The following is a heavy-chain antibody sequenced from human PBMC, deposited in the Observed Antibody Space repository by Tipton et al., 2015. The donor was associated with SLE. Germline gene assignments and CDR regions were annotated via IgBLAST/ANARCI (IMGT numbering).Heavy chain of an antibody. Sequence: TLSLTCTISGGSVSSSHYYWGWIRQSPGKGLEWIGSFYYSGSPYYNPTLKSRVSISVDTSKNQFSLKMNSVTAADTAVYYCACFDHDFWTGYYRKGYYYYMDVWGQGTLVTVTS. V-gene: IGHV4-39*07. CDR2: FYYSGSP. CDR1: GGSVSSSHYY. J-gene: IGHJ6*03. D-gene: IGHD3/OR15-3a*01. CDR3: ACFDHDFWTGYYRKGYYYYMDV.